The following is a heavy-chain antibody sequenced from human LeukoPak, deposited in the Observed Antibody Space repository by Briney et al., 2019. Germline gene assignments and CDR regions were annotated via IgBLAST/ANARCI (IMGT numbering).Heavy chain of an antibody. J-gene: IGHJ4*02. CDR3: AKGDNDILTGYYNSFDH. Sequence: GGSLRLSCAASGFTFSSYSMNWVRQAPGKGLEWVSTLSASGISTYYSDSVRGRFTISRDNSKNALYLQMNSLRAGDTALYYCAKGDNDILTGYYNSFDHWGQGTLVTVSS. D-gene: IGHD3-9*01. CDR1: GFTFSSYS. CDR2: LSASGIST. V-gene: IGHV3-23*01.